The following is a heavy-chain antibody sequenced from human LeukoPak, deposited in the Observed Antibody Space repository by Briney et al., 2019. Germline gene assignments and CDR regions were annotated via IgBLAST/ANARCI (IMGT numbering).Heavy chain of an antibody. V-gene: IGHV4-39*02. CDR1: GVSISSSNSY. CDR2: IYYSGNT. Sequence: SETLSLTCTVSGVSISSSNSYWGWIRQPPGKGLEWIGSIYYSGNTYYNASLKSQVSISIDTSKNQFSLRLTSVTAADTAVYYCARDGSYYRDWFDPWGQGTLVTVS. J-gene: IGHJ5*02. D-gene: IGHD1-26*01. CDR3: ARDGSYYRDWFDP.